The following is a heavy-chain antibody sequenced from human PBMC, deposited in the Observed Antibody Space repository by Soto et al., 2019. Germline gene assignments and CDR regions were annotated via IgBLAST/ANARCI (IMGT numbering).Heavy chain of an antibody. CDR1: GFTFSSYW. CDR3: ARDPNSRSWYNDC. D-gene: IGHD6-13*01. CDR2: INSDGSSI. V-gene: IGHV3-74*01. Sequence: GGSLRLSCAASGFTFSSYWMHWVRQAPGKGLVWVSRINSDGSSISYADSVKGRFTISRDNAKNTLFLQMNSLRAEDTGVYYCARDPNSRSWYNDCWGQGTLVTVSS. J-gene: IGHJ4*02.